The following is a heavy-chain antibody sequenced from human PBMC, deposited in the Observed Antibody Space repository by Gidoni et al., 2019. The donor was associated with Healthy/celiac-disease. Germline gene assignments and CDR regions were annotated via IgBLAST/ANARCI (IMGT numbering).Heavy chain of an antibody. CDR2: IRSKAYGGTT. CDR1: GFTFGDYA. D-gene: IGHD1-1*01. Sequence: EVQLVESGGGLVKPGRSLRLSCTASGFTFGDYAMSWFRQAPGKGLEWVGFIRSKAYGGTTEYAASVKGRFTISRDDSKSIAYLQMNSLKTEDTAVYYCTRGMGLERLLFGYYYGMDVWGQGTTVTVSS. CDR3: TRGMGLERLLFGYYYGMDV. V-gene: IGHV3-49*05. J-gene: IGHJ6*02.